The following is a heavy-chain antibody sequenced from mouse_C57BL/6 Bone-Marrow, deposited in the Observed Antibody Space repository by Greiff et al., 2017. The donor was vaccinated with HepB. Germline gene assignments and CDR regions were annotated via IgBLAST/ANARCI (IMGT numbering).Heavy chain of an antibody. CDR2: ISYDGSN. Sequence: DVQLQESGPGLVKPSQSLSLTCSVTGYSITSGYYWNWIRQFPGNKLEWMGYISYDGSNNYNPSLKNRISITRDTSKNQFFLKLNSVTTEDTATYYCARGAMVTTGFAYWGQGTLVTVSA. D-gene: IGHD2-2*01. J-gene: IGHJ3*01. CDR1: GYSITSGYY. CDR3: ARGAMVTTGFAY. V-gene: IGHV3-6*01.